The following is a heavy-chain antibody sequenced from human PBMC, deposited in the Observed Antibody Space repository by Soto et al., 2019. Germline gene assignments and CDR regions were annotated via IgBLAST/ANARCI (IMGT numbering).Heavy chain of an antibody. Sequence: SVKVSCKSSGVTFTSDTISWVRQAPGQGLEWMGRIVPLLNKADYAQKFQGRLTITADKSTSTAYMELSSLRFEDTAVYYCTRTSPIGSSYSGFEHIDLRGPGSLVTFSS. CDR1: GVTFTSDT. V-gene: IGHV1-69*02. CDR2: IVPLLNKA. D-gene: IGHD3-10*01. CDR3: TRTSPIGSSYSGFEHIDL. J-gene: IGHJ5*02.